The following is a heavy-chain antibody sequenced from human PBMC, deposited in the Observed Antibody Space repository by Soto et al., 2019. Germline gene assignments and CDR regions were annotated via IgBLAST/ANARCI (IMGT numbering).Heavy chain of an antibody. D-gene: IGHD6-19*01. J-gene: IGHJ1*01. Sequence: EVQLLESGGGLVQPGGSLRLSCAASGFTFSSYAMSWVRQAPGKGLEWVSAISGSGGSTYYADSVKGRFTITRDNSKNRLDLQMNSLRAEDTAVYYCAKGYRGSRGRSEYFQHWGQGSLVTV. CDR1: GFTFSSYA. CDR3: AKGYRGSRGRSEYFQH. CDR2: ISGSGGST. V-gene: IGHV3-23*01.